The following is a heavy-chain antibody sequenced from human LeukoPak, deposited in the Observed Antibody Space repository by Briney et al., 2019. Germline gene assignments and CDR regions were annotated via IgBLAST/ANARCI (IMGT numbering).Heavy chain of an antibody. Sequence: SETLSLTCTVSGVPIYSYYWSWIRQTAGKGLEWIGRLYPGVSTDYNPSLKSRVTMSVDTSKKQFALNLSAVTAADTAVYYCARRKFFVSTGYSPGQYMDVWGKGTTVTVSS. CDR3: ARRKFFVSTGYSPGQYMDV. CDR1: GVPIYSYY. CDR2: LYPGVST. D-gene: IGHD3-22*01. V-gene: IGHV4-4*07. J-gene: IGHJ6*03.